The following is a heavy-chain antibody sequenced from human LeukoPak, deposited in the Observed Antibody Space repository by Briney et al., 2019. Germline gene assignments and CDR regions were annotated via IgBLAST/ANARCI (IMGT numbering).Heavy chain of an antibody. V-gene: IGHV4-4*07. CDR1: GGSIRSFY. D-gene: IGHD1-7*01. Sequence: TSETLSLTCTVSGGSIRSFYWSWIRQPAGKGLEWIGRIYTGGITNYNPSLRSRVAMSIDTSRNQFSLKLNSVTAADTAVYYCARGSRELYYFDYWGQGTLVTVSS. CDR2: IYTGGIT. CDR3: ARGSRELYYFDY. J-gene: IGHJ4*02.